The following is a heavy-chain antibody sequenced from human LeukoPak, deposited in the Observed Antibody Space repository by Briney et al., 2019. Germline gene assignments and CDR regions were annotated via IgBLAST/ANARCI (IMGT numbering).Heavy chain of an antibody. D-gene: IGHD3-10*01. J-gene: IGHJ5*02. CDR3: AKDRFGSGSPNWFGP. CDR2: ISGSGGDI. CDR1: GFTFSRYA. Sequence: GGSLRLSCAGSGFTFSRYAMSWIRQGPGKGLEWVSAISGSGGDIFYTDSVKGWFTISRDNSKNTLYLQMNSLRAGDTAVYYCAKDRFGSGSPNWFGPWGQGTLVTVSS. V-gene: IGHV3-23*01.